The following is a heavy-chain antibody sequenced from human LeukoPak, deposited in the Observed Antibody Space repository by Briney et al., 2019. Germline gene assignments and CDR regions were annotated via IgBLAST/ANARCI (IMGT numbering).Heavy chain of an antibody. J-gene: IGHJ4*02. CDR3: ARVHYYDSSGYPFDY. D-gene: IGHD3-22*01. Sequence: GGSLRLSCAASGFTFSSYWMHWVRQAPGKGLVWVSRINSDGSSTSYADSVKGRFTISRGNAKNTLYLQMNSLRAEDTAVYYCARVHYYDSSGYPFDYWGQGTLVTVSS. CDR1: GFTFSSYW. V-gene: IGHV3-74*01. CDR2: INSDGSST.